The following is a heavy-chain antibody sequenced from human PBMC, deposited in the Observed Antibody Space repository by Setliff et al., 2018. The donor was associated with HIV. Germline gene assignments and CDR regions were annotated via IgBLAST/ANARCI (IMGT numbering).Heavy chain of an antibody. Sequence: SETLSLTCTVSGDSISTDYWTWIRQPPGKGLAWIGYIYNNASTSYNPSLKSRVTISVDTSKNQFSLKLSSVTAADTAVYYFARHSPSDYWGQGTLVTVSS. CDR2: IYNNAST. CDR3: ARHSPSDY. J-gene: IGHJ4*02. CDR1: GDSISTDY. V-gene: IGHV4-59*08.